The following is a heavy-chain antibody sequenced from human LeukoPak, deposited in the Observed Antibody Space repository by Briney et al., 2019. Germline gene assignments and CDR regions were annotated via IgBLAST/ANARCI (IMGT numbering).Heavy chain of an antibody. Sequence: ASVKVSCKASGYTFTSYGISWVRQAPGQGLEWMGWISAYNGNTNYAQKLQGRVTMTTDTFTSTAYMELRSLRSDDTAVYYCARVTTGYYYGYFDYWGQGTLVTVSS. V-gene: IGHV1-18*01. D-gene: IGHD3-22*01. J-gene: IGHJ4*02. CDR2: ISAYNGNT. CDR3: ARVTTGYYYGYFDY. CDR1: GYTFTSYG.